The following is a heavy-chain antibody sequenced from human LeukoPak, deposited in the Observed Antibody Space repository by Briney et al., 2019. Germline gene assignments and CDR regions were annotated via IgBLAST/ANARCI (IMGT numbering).Heavy chain of an antibody. J-gene: IGHJ3*02. CDR2: IIPIFGTA. CDR3: ARALNIVVVPAAMEAFDI. V-gene: IGHV1-69*05. CDR1: GGTFSSYA. Sequence: SLKVSCKASGGTFSSYAISWVRQAPGQRLEWMGRIIPIFGTANYAQKFQGRVTITTDESTSTAYMELSSLRSEDTAVYYCARALNIVVVPAAMEAFDIWGQGTMVTVSS. D-gene: IGHD2-2*01.